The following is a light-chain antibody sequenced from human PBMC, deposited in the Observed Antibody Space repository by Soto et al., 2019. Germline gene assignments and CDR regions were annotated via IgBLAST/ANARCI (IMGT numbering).Light chain of an antibody. J-gene: IGKJ2*01. CDR3: MQAVQTPRT. CDR1: QSLLHSNGYNY. CDR2: AGS. V-gene: IGKV2-28*01. Sequence: DIVMTQSPLSLPVTPGEPASISCRSSQSLLHSNGYNYLDWYLQKPGQSPQLLIYAGSNRASGVPDRFSGSGSDTDFTLKISRVEAEDVGIYYCMQAVQTPRTFGPGTKLEIK.